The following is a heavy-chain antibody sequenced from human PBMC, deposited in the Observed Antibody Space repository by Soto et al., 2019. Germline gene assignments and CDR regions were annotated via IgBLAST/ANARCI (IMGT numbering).Heavy chain of an antibody. CDR3: ATELGENPASPFDA. D-gene: IGHD3-10*01. CDR1: GVTFSSAT. Sequence: QVQLVQSGADVQKPGSSVTVSCQASGVTFSSATLGWVRQAPGQGLEWVGGIIPLFGTASYAQKFQGRVTITADESTSTVYMELSSLRSDDTAVYFCATELGENPASPFDAWGQGTLVTLSS. CDR2: IIPLFGTA. J-gene: IGHJ4*02. V-gene: IGHV1-69*01.